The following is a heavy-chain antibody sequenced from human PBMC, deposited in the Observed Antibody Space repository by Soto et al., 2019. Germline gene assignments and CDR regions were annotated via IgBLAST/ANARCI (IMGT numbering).Heavy chain of an antibody. D-gene: IGHD6-13*01. CDR3: AKSGYSNEPENWFDP. V-gene: IGHV3-23*01. CDR2: ISGSGSST. J-gene: IGHJ5*02. Sequence: EVQLLESGGGLVQPGGSLRLSCAASGFTFSSYAMSWVRQAPGKGLEWVSAISGSGSSTYYAESVKGRFTISRDNSKNTLYLQMNSLRAEDTAVYYCAKSGYSNEPENWFDPWGQGTLVTVSS. CDR1: GFTFSSYA.